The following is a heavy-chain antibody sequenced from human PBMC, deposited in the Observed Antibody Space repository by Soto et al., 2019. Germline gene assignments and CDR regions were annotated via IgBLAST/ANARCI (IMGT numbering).Heavy chain of an antibody. CDR1: GYTFTSYD. Sequence: ASVKVSCKASGYTFTSYDINWVRQATGQGLEWMAWMNPNSGNTGYAQKFQGRVTMTRNTSISTAYMELSSLRSEDTAVYYCARGTVRVAAAGTSFSYYYGMDVWGQGTTVTVSS. D-gene: IGHD6-13*01. J-gene: IGHJ6*02. CDR2: MNPNSGNT. CDR3: ARGTVRVAAAGTSFSYYYGMDV. V-gene: IGHV1-8*01.